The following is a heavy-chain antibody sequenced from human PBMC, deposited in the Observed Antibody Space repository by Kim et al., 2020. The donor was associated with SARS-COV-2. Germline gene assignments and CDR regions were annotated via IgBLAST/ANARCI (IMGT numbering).Heavy chain of an antibody. J-gene: IGHJ4*02. CDR1: GFTFDDYA. V-gene: IGHV3-9*01. CDR2: ISWNSGSI. CDR3: AKDTRAYSSSSNFDY. Sequence: GGSLRLSCAASGFTFDDYAMHWVRQAPGKGLEWVSGISWNSGSIGYADSVKGRFTISRDNAKNSLYLQMNSLRAEDTALYYCAKDTRAYSSSSNFDYWGQGTLVTVSS. D-gene: IGHD6-6*01.